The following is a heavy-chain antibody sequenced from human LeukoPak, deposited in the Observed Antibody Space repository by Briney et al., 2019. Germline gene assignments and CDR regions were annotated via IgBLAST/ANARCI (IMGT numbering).Heavy chain of an antibody. V-gene: IGHV3-21*01. CDR3: AKDPYYYGSGSFHFDF. J-gene: IGHJ4*02. D-gene: IGHD3-10*01. Sequence: PGGSLRLSCAASGFTFSNYSMNWVRQAPGKGLEWVSSISSSSSYIYYADSVKGRFTISRDNSKNTLYLQMNSLRAEDTAVYYCAKDPYYYGSGSFHFDFWGQGTLVTVSS. CDR2: ISSSSSYI. CDR1: GFTFSNYS.